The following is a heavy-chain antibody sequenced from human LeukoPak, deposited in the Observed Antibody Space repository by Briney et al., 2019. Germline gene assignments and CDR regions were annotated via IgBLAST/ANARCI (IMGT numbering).Heavy chain of an antibody. D-gene: IGHD4-23*01. CDR1: GFTFSSYW. CDR3: ARVIGGNPYYYGMDV. Sequence: GGSLRLSRAASGFTFSSYWMAWVRQAPGKGPEWVANINLDGSQKYYVDSVKGRFTISRDNAKNSLYLQMNSLRAEDTAVYYCARVIGGNPYYYGMDVWGQGTTVTVSS. CDR2: INLDGSQK. J-gene: IGHJ6*02. V-gene: IGHV3-7*01.